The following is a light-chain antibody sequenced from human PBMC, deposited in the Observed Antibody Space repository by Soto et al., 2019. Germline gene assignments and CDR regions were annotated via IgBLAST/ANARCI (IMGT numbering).Light chain of an antibody. V-gene: IGKV1-39*01. CDR1: QTIMTY. J-gene: IGKJ1*01. Sequence: DIQMTQSPSSMSAYVEDEDPITCRASQTIMTYLNWYQLKPGKPPRXMIYAASSLQSGVPSRFSGSGSGTDFTLTISSLQPEDVATYSCQQSYNSPQTFGQGTKVDIK. CDR2: AAS. CDR3: QQSYNSPQT.